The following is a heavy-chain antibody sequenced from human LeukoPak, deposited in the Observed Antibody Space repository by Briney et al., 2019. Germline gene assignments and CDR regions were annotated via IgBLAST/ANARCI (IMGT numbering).Heavy chain of an antibody. CDR1: GYTFTNYA. J-gene: IGHJ5*02. CDR3: ARESITKNNWFDP. CDR2: INAGNGDT. Sequence: ASVKVSCKASGYTFTNYAMHWVRQALGQRLEWMGWINAGNGDTKYSQKFQGRVTTTRDTSASTAYMELSSLRSEDTAVYYCARESITKNNWFDPWGQGTLVTVSS. V-gene: IGHV1-3*01. D-gene: IGHD1-20*01.